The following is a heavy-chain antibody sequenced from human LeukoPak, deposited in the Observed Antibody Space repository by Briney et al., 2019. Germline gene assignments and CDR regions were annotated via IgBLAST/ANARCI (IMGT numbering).Heavy chain of an antibody. CDR1: GFTFSGYE. Sequence: PGGSLRLSCVASGFTFSGYEMNWVRQAPGKGLEWVSYITSSTTTIYYAGSVKGRFTISRDNAENFLYLQMNSLRAEDTAVYYCARSHGYVSSGRSYYFDYWGQGTLVTVSS. V-gene: IGHV3-48*03. CDR3: ARSHGYVSSGRSYYFDY. D-gene: IGHD6-19*01. J-gene: IGHJ4*02. CDR2: ITSSTTTI.